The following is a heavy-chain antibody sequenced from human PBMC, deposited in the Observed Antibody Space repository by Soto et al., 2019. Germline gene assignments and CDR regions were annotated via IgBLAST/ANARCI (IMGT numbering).Heavy chain of an antibody. V-gene: IGHV3-33*01. J-gene: IGHJ6*02. CDR1: GFTFSSYG. CDR2: IWYDGSTK. D-gene: IGHD6-13*01. Sequence: QVQLVESGGGVVQPGRSLRLSCAASGFTFSSYGMHWVRQSPGKGLEWVAVIWYDGSTKYYADSVKGGFTISRDNSENTLELQVTRMRAEDTAVSYCTIGLGGVPAVGDYYSGMEIWGQGTKVTVTS. CDR3: TIGLGGVPAVGDYYSGMEI.